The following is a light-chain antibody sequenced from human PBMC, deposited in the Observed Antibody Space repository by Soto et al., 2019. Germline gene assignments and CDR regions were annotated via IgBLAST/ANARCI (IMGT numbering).Light chain of an antibody. CDR2: GAS. CDR3: QQRSNWPPIT. J-gene: IGKJ5*01. CDR1: QSVSSSY. V-gene: IGKV3D-20*02. Sequence: PGERVTLSCRASQSVSSSYLTWYQQKPGQAPRLLIYGASSRATGIPARFSGSGSGTDFTVTISSLQPEDFAVYYCQQRSNWPPITFGQGTRLEI.